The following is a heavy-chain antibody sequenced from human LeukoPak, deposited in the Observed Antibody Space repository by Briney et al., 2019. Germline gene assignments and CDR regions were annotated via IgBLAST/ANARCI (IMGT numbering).Heavy chain of an antibody. V-gene: IGHV4-31*03. CDR1: GGSISSGGYY. CDR3: ARAEYCSSTSCYTSEGPYDY. J-gene: IGHJ4*02. CDR2: IYYSGST. D-gene: IGHD2-2*02. Sequence: PSQTLSLTCTVSGGSISSGGYYWSWIRQHPGKGLEWIGYIYYSGSTYYNPSLKSRVTISVDTSKNQFSLKLSSVTAADTAVYYCARAEYCSSTSCYTSEGPYDYWGQGTLVTVSS.